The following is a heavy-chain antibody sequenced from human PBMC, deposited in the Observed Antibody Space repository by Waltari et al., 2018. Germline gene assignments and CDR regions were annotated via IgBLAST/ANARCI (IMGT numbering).Heavy chain of an antibody. V-gene: IGHV3-21*01. D-gene: IGHD3-16*01. CDR1: GFTFNSYS. Sequence: EVQLVESGGGLVKPGGSLRLSCAASGFTFNSYSVNWVRQAPGMCLEWVSSISSSSYIYYADSVKGRFTISRDNAKNSVYLQMNSLRAEDTAVYYCARDRRGGYYYYGMDVWGQGTTVTVSS. J-gene: IGHJ6*02. CDR2: ISSSSYI. CDR3: ARDRRGGYYYYGMDV.